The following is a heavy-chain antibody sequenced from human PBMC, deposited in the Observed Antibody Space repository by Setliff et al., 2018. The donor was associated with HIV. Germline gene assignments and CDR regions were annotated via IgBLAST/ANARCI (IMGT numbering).Heavy chain of an antibody. Sequence: LSLTCRVSGGSISAYHCSWIRQPPGKGLEWLGYIYKRGSTNYSPSLKRRVTISPGTSKNQFSLKLTSVTAADTAVYSCASLSATAMASFDSWGQGILVTVSS. CDR2: IYKRGST. CDR1: GGSISAYH. J-gene: IGHJ4*02. CDR3: ASLSATAMASFDS. V-gene: IGHV4-59*01. D-gene: IGHD5-18*01.